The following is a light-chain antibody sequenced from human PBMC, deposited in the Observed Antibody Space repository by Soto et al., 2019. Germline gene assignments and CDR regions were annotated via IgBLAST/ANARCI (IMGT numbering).Light chain of an antibody. J-gene: IGKJ5*01. Sequence: DIPLTQSPSFLSAAVGDTITITCRASQDVNSHLAWYQQPHGRAPKLLIHDVSTLHSGVPSRFSGSGSGTEFTLTVSSLQPEDFATYFCQEMDAYPPTFGQGTRLDIK. CDR1: QDVNSH. CDR2: DVS. CDR3: QEMDAYPPT. V-gene: IGKV1-9*01.